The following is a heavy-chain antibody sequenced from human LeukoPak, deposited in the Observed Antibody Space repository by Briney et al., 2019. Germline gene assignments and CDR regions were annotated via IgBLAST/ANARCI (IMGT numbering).Heavy chain of an antibody. D-gene: IGHD3-10*01. CDR2: ISYDGSNK. CDR3: AILMLRGFRGFDY. V-gene: IGHV3-30*03. CDR1: GFTFSSYA. J-gene: IGHJ4*02. Sequence: GGSLRLSCAASGFTFSSYAMSWVRQAPGKGLEWVAVISYDGSNKYYADSVKGRFTISRDNSKNTLYLQMNSLRAEDTAVYYCAILMLRGFRGFDYWGQGTLVTVSS.